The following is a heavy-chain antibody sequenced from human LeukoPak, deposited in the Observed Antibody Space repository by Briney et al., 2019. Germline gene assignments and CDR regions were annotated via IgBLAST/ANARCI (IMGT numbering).Heavy chain of an antibody. CDR2: MNPNSGNT. V-gene: IGHV1-8*03. CDR1: GYTFTSYD. D-gene: IGHD6-6*01. J-gene: IGHJ5*02. Sequence: GASVKVSCKASGYTFTSYDINWVRQATGQGLEWMGWMNPNSGNTGYAQKFQGRVTITRNTSISTAYMELSSLRSEDTAVYYCARHIAARRRPNWFDPWGQGTLVTVSS. CDR3: ARHIAARRRPNWFDP.